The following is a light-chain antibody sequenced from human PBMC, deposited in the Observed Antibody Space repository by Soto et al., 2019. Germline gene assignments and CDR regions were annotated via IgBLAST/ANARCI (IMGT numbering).Light chain of an antibody. J-gene: IGLJ2*01. Sequence: SYELTQPPSVSVSPGQTASITCSGDKLGDKYACWFQQKPGQSPVLVTYQDTKRPSGIPERFSGSNSGDTATLTISGTQAMDEADYYCQAWDSTTVVFGGGTKVTVL. CDR1: KLGDKY. CDR2: QDT. CDR3: QAWDSTTVV. V-gene: IGLV3-1*01.